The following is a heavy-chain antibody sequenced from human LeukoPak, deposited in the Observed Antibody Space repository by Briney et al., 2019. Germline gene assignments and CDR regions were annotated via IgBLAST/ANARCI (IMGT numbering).Heavy chain of an antibody. CDR3: ARAPPYGPIDY. CDR2: ISSSGSTI. V-gene: IGHV3-11*04. CDR1: GFTVSSNY. D-gene: IGHD2-8*01. J-gene: IGHJ4*02. Sequence: GGSLRLSCAASGFTVSSNYMSWIRQAPGKGLEWVSYISSSGSTIYYADSVKGRFTISRDNAKNSLYLQMNSLRAEDTAVYYCARAPPYGPIDYWGQGTLVTVSS.